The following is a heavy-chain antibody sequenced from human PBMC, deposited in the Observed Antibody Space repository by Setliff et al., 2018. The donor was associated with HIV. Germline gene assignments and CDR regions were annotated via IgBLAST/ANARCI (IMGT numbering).Heavy chain of an antibody. CDR3: AKSPGFGEISFDF. CDR2: IYYSGTT. V-gene: IGHV4-39*01. D-gene: IGHD3-10*01. CDR1: GGSITSNNHY. J-gene: IGHJ4*02. Sequence: PSETLSLTCAVSGGSITSNNHYWGWTRQPPGKGLEWIGTIYYSGTTYYNPSLKSRVTISVDPSKNQFSLKLTSVTAADTAVYYCAKSPGFGEISFDFWGQGALGPVSS.